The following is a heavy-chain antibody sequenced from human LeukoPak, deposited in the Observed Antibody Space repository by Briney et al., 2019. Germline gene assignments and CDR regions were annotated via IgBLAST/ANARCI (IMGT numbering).Heavy chain of an antibody. V-gene: IGHV3-11*01. CDR3: ARTPPFAAAAFDI. D-gene: IGHD2-2*01. J-gene: IGHJ3*02. CDR1: GFTFSDYY. CDR2: ISSSGSTI. Sequence: PGGSLRLSCAASGFTFSDYYMSWIRQAPGKGLEWVSYISSSGSTIYYADSVKGRFTISRDNAKNSLYLQMNSLRAEDTAVYYCARTPPFAAAAFDIWGQGTMVTVSS.